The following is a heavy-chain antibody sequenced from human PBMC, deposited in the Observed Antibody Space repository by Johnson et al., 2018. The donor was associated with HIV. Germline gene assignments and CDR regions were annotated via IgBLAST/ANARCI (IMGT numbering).Heavy chain of an antibody. Sequence: QVQLVESGGGVVQPGRSLRLSCAASGFTFSSYAMHWVRQAPGKGLEWVAVISYDGSNKYYADSVKGRFTISRDNSKNTLYLQMNSLRAEDTALYYCARAGRFGELLYWYAFDIWGQGTMVTVSS. J-gene: IGHJ3*02. CDR3: ARAGRFGELLYWYAFDI. V-gene: IGHV3-30*04. D-gene: IGHD3-10*01. CDR1: GFTFSSYA. CDR2: ISYDGSNK.